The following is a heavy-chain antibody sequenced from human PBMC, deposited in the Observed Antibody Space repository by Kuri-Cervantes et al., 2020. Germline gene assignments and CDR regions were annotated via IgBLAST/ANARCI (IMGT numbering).Heavy chain of an antibody. CDR2: ISYDGSNK. Sequence: GGSLRLSCAASGFTFSSYGMHWVRQAPGKGLEWVAVISYDGSNKYYADSVKGRFTISRDNSKNTLYLQMNSLRAEDTAVYYCARAHYYDSSGYFLNYYGMDAWGQGTTVTVSS. D-gene: IGHD3-22*01. CDR3: ARAHYYDSSGYFLNYYGMDA. V-gene: IGHV3-30*19. CDR1: GFTFSSYG. J-gene: IGHJ6*02.